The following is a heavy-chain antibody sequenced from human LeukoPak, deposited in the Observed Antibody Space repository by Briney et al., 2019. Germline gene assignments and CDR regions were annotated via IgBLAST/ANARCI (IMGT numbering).Heavy chain of an antibody. CDR1: VGTFSIYA. Sequence: GASVSVSSKASVGTFSIYAISWVRHAPGQGLEWMGGIIPIFGTTNYAQKVQGRVTITADKSTSTAYMELSSLRSEDTAVYYCASLRGPHYYGLISAFDIWGQGTMVTVSS. D-gene: IGHD3-10*01. V-gene: IGHV1-69*06. CDR2: IIPIFGTT. J-gene: IGHJ3*02. CDR3: ASLRGPHYYGLISAFDI.